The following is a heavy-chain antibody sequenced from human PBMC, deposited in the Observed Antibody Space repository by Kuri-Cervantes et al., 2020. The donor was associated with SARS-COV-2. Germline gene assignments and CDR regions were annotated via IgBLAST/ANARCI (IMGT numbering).Heavy chain of an antibody. Sequence: SCAVYGGSFSGYYWSWIRQPPGKGLGWIGEINHSGSTNYNPSLKSRVTISVDTSKNQFSLKLSSVTAADTAVYYCARHRWFDPWGQGTLVTVSS. CDR3: ARHRWFDP. D-gene: IGHD1-14*01. CDR1: GGSFSGYY. CDR2: INHSGST. V-gene: IGHV4-34*01. J-gene: IGHJ5*02.